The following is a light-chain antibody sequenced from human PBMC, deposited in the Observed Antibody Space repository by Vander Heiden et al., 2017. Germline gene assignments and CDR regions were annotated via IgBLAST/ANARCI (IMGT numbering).Light chain of an antibody. CDR2: ATS. Sequence: DIQMTQSPSSLSASVGDRVTITCRASQSISDYLNWYQHKPGKAPKVLIYATSSLQSGVPARFSGSGSGTDFTLTISRLHPEDFATYYCQQSDNTPYTFGQGTKLEIK. V-gene: IGKV1-39*01. J-gene: IGKJ2*01. CDR3: QQSDNTPYT. CDR1: QSISDY.